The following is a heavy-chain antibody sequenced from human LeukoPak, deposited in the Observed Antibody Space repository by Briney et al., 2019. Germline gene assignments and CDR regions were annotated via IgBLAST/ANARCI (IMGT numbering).Heavy chain of an antibody. CDR2: IKSTGDIT. Sequence: GGSLRLSCAASGFTFSNYAIHWVRQAPGKGLESVSAIKSTGDITYYADSVKGGFTISRDNSKNTVYLQMGSLRAEDMAVYYCARVRIAVAAPYFDYWGQGTLVIVAS. CDR3: ARVRIAVAAPYFDY. V-gene: IGHV3-64*02. CDR1: GFTFSNYA. J-gene: IGHJ4*02. D-gene: IGHD6-13*01.